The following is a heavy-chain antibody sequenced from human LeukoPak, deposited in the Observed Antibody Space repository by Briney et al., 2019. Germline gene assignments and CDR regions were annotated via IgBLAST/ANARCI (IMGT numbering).Heavy chain of an antibody. Sequence: PSETLSLTCTVSGGSISSYYWSWIRQPPGKGLEWIGYIYTSGSTNYNPSLKSRVTISVDTSKNQFSLKLSSATAADTAVYYCARQGAAAGNYYYYYMDVWGKGTTVTVSS. J-gene: IGHJ6*03. CDR2: IYTSGST. D-gene: IGHD6-13*01. CDR1: GGSISSYY. CDR3: ARQGAAAGNYYYYYMDV. V-gene: IGHV4-4*09.